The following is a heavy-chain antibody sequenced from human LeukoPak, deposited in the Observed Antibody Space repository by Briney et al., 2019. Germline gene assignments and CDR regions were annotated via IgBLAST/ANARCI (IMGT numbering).Heavy chain of an antibody. CDR1: GGSISSYY. CDR3: ARADYGDYASFDY. D-gene: IGHD4-17*01. Sequence: SETLSLTCTVSGGSISSYYWSWIRQPPGKGLEWIGYIYYSGSTNYNPSLKSRVTISVDTSKNQFSLKLSSVTAADTAVYYCARADYGDYASFDYWGQGTLVTVPS. CDR2: IYYSGST. V-gene: IGHV4-59*01. J-gene: IGHJ4*02.